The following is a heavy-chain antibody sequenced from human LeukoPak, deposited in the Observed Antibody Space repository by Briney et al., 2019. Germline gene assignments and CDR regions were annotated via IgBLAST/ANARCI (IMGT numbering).Heavy chain of an antibody. CDR1: GFTFSNYW. CDR2: IKQDGSEK. CDR3: ARDRVVLMA. Sequence: QAGGSLRLSCAASGFTFSNYWMSWVRQAPGKGLEWVDNIKQDGSEKYYVDSVRGRFTISRDNTKNSLYLQMNNLRVEDTAVYYCARDRVVLMAWGQGTLVTVSS. V-gene: IGHV3-7*01. D-gene: IGHD2-8*01. J-gene: IGHJ5*02.